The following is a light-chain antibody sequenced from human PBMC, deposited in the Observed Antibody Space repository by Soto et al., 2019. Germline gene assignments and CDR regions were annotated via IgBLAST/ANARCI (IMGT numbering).Light chain of an antibody. V-gene: IGKV3-20*01. CDR1: QSVRSSY. J-gene: IGKJ4*01. Sequence: EVVSTQSPGAPSLFPGGRATLSSTVSQSVRSSYLAWYQQKPGQAPRLLIYGASSRATGIPDRFSGSGSGTGFPLTIRRLEPEDFAVYYCQQYGSSPLTFGGGTKVDIK. CDR3: QQYGSSPLT. CDR2: GAS.